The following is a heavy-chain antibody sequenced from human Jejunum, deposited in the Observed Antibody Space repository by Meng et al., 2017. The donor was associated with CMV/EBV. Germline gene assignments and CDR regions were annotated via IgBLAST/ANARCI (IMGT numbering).Heavy chain of an antibody. Sequence: QDPGQGLVKSSESLSLTCFVSAGPISGYYWSWIRQPAGKGLEWIGRIYTSGSTHYNPSLKSRLTMSVDLAKNQISLKLSSVTAADTAVYYCARESGSYYWFDPWGQGTLVTVSS. V-gene: IGHV4-4*07. CDR3: ARESGSYYWFDP. J-gene: IGHJ5*02. D-gene: IGHD1-26*01. CDR1: AGPISGYY. CDR2: IYTSGST.